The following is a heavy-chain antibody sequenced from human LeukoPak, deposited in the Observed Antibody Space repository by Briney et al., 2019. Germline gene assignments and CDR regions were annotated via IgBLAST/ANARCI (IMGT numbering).Heavy chain of an antibody. CDR3: ARGGGNSFVYYYYYMDV. CDR2: IYYSGST. CDR1: GGSISSYY. Sequence: SETLSLTCTVSGGSISSYYWSWIRQPPGKGLEWIGYIYYSGSTNYNPSLKSRVTISVDTSKNQFSLKLSSVTAADTAVYYCARGGGNSFVYYYYYMDVWGKGTTVTISS. V-gene: IGHV4-59*12. D-gene: IGHD4-23*01. J-gene: IGHJ6*03.